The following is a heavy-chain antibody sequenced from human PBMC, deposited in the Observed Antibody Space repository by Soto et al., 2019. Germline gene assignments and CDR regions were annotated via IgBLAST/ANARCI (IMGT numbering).Heavy chain of an antibody. CDR3: ARGGSGYQTGRGFAGAMDV. D-gene: IGHD3-22*01. CDR2: ISPYNGHT. V-gene: IGHV1-18*04. J-gene: IGHJ6*02. Sequence: QVPLVQSGAEVKKPGASVKVSCKASGYIFTGYGISWVRQAPGQGLEWIGWISPYNGHTEYAQSLQGRLTVTADKATATANVERRSRRSDDAAVYSWARGGSGYQTGRGFAGAMDVWGQGTTVTVSS. CDR1: GYIFTGYG.